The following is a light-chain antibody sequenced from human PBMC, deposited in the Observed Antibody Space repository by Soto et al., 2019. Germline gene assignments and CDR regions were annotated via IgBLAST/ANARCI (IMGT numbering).Light chain of an antibody. CDR3: QQYGSSGT. V-gene: IGKV3D-15*01. CDR2: GAS. Sequence: DTVMTQSPAPLSVSPGERVTLSCRASQSVSSKLAWYHQRPGQGPKVVIHGASTRASGIPARFSGGGSGTDFTLTISSLQSEYVAVYYCQQYGSSGTFGQGTKVDIK. CDR1: QSVSSK. J-gene: IGKJ1*01.